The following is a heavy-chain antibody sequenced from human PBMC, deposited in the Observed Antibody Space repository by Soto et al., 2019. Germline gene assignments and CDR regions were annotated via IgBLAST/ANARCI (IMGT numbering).Heavy chain of an antibody. J-gene: IGHJ4*02. V-gene: IGHV4-59*01. CDR2: IYYSGST. D-gene: IGHD4-17*01. Sequence: SETLSLTCTVSGGSIRSYYWRCIRQSPGKGLEWIGSIYYSGSTNYIPSLKSRVTISVDTSKNQFSLKVSSVTAADTAVYYCARGYGDYVSDYWGQGTLVTVSS. CDR3: ARGYGDYVSDY. CDR1: GGSIRSYY.